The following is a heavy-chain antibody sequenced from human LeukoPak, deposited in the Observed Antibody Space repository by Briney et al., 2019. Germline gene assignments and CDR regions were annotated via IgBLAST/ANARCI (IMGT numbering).Heavy chain of an antibody. D-gene: IGHD6-6*01. CDR1: GFSLSTSGMC. Sequence: SGPTLVNPTQTLTLTCTFSGFSLSTSGMCVSWIRQPPGKALEWLARIDWDDDTYYSTSLKTRLTISKDTPKNQVVLTMINMDPVDTATYYCARTSYSSSSAFFDYWGQGTLVTVPS. J-gene: IGHJ4*02. CDR3: ARTSYSSSSAFFDY. CDR2: IDWDDDT. V-gene: IGHV2-70*11.